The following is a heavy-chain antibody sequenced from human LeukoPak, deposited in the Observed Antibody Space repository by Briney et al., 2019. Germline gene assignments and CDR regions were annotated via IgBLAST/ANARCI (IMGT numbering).Heavy chain of an antibody. J-gene: IGHJ5*02. D-gene: IGHD3/OR15-3a*01. CDR1: GGSISSSLYH. Sequence: SETLSLTCTVSGGSISSSLYHWGWIRQSPDKNLEWLGSIYYTGTTHYNPSLKSRVTISVDTSKNQFSLNLSSVTAADTAVYYCARQEIGLRSFDPWGQGTLVTVSS. CDR3: ARQEIGLRSFDP. V-gene: IGHV4-39*01. CDR2: IYYTGTT.